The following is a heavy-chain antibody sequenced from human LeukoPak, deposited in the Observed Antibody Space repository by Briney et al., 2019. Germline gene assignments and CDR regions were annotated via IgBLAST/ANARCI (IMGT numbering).Heavy chain of an antibody. Sequence: ASVKVSCKASGYTFTGYYMHWVRQAPGQGLEWMGWINPNSGGTNYAQKFQGRVTMTRDTSISTAYMELSRLRSDDTAVYYCARDSWYSSSWYSSNWFDPWGQGTLVTVSS. D-gene: IGHD6-13*01. CDR1: GYTFTGYY. CDR2: INPNSGGT. V-gene: IGHV1-2*02. CDR3: ARDSWYSSSWYSSNWFDP. J-gene: IGHJ5*02.